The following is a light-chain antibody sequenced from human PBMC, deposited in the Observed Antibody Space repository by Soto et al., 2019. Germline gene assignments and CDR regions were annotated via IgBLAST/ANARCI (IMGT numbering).Light chain of an antibody. CDR1: QSVSSN. CDR3: QQYNSWPPYT. J-gene: IGKJ2*01. V-gene: IGKV3-15*01. Sequence: EIVMTQSPATLSVSPGERATLSCRASQSVSSNLAWYQQKPGQAPRLLIYGAATRAAGIPARFSGSGSGTEFTLTISSLQSEDFAVYYCQQYNSWPPYTFGQRTKLEL. CDR2: GAA.